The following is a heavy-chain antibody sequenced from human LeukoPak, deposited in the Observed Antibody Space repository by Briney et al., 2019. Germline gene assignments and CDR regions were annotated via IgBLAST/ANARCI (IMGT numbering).Heavy chain of an antibody. CDR2: LYSGGNT. D-gene: IGHD6-19*01. Sequence: GGSLRLSCAASGFTVSSNYMTWVRQTPGKGLEWVSLLYSGGNTYYAGSVKDRFIISRDNSKNTLYLQMNTLRDEDTAVYYCARGAYSSGWLFDYWGLGTQVTVSS. V-gene: IGHV3-66*01. CDR3: ARGAYSSGWLFDY. J-gene: IGHJ4*02. CDR1: GFTVSSNY.